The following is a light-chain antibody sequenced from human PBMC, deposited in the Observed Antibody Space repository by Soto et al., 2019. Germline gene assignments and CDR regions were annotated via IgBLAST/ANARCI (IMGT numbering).Light chain of an antibody. CDR1: QSVSSN. J-gene: IGKJ1*01. CDR2: GAS. Sequence: EIVLTQFPDTLSLSPGERATLSCRASQSVSSNLAWYQQKPGQAPRLLIYGASTRATGIPARFSGSGSGTEFTLTISSLQSEDFAVYYCQQYNNWWTFGQGTKVDIK. CDR3: QQYNNWWT. V-gene: IGKV3-15*01.